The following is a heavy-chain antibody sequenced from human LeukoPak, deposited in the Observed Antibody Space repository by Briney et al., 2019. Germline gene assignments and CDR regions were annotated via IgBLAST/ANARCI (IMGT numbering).Heavy chain of an antibody. V-gene: IGHV3-23*01. D-gene: IGHD6-13*01. Sequence: GGSLRLSCAASRFTFSSYAMSWVRQAPGKGLEWASGISDSGDITYDADSVKGRFTISRDNSKNTLYLQMNSLRAEDTALYYCAKGSSSSWFRAPFDIWGQGTMVTVSS. CDR3: AKGSSSSWFRAPFDI. CDR1: RFTFSSYA. CDR2: ISDSGDIT. J-gene: IGHJ3*02.